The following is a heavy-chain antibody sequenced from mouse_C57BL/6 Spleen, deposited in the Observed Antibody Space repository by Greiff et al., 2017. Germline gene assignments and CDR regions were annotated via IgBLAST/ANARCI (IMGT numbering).Heavy chain of an antibody. D-gene: IGHD2-3*01. Sequence: EVKLMESGGGLVQPKGSLKLSCAASGFSFNTYAMNWVRQAPGKGLEWVARIRSKSNSYATYYADSVNDRFTISRDDSESMLYLQMNNLKTAETAMYYCVRFDGFAYWGQGTLVTVSA. CDR3: VRFDGFAY. CDR2: IRSKSNSYAT. CDR1: GFSFNTYA. J-gene: IGHJ3*01. V-gene: IGHV10-1*01.